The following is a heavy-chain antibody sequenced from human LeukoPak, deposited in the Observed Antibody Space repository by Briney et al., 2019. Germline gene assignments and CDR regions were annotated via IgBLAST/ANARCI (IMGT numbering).Heavy chain of an antibody. J-gene: IGHJ4*02. CDR3: ARGLAAAGTSYFDY. V-gene: IGHV4-39*07. CDR1: GGSISSSSYY. D-gene: IGHD6-13*01. CDR2: IYYSGNT. Sequence: KPSETLSLTCTVSGGSISSSSYYWGWIRQPPGKGLEWIGSIYYSGNTYFNPSLKGRVTISVDTSKNQFSLKLSSVTAADTAVYYCARGLAAAGTSYFDYWGQGTLVTVSS.